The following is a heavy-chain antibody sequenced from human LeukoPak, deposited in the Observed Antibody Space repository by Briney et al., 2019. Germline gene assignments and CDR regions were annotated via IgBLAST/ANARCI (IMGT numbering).Heavy chain of an antibody. J-gene: IGHJ3*02. Sequence: PEGLCLTPTVRVGSICRAYGSSIWPRLGARVGWIGYIYYSGSTNYNPSLKSRVTISVDTSKTQFSLKLSSVTAADTAVYYCARVKTRFHAFDIWGQGTMVTVSS. V-gene: IGHV4-59*01. CDR3: ARVKTRFHAFDI. CDR1: VGSICRAY. CDR2: IYYSGST. D-gene: IGHD3-10*01.